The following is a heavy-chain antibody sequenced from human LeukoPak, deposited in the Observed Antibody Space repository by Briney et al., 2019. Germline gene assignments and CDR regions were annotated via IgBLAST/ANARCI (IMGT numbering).Heavy chain of an antibody. CDR3: ARGYDSSGYAY. V-gene: IGHV1-18*01. CDR2: ISGYNGDT. Sequence: ASVKVSCKASDYTFTSYGISWVRQAPGQGLEWMGWISGYNGDTKYAQNLQDRVTMTTDTSTSTAYMELRSLRSDDTAVYYCARGYDSSGYAYWGQGTLVTVSS. D-gene: IGHD3-22*01. J-gene: IGHJ4*02. CDR1: DYTFTSYG.